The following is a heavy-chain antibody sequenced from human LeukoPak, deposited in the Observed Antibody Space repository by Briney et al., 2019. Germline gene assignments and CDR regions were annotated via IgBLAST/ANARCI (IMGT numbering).Heavy chain of an antibody. CDR2: INHSGST. CDR3: ARDLREEYDSSGYYTPPAG. D-gene: IGHD3-22*01. J-gene: IGHJ4*02. CDR1: GASISGSSGYY. Sequence: SETLSLTCAVSGASISGSSGYYWGWVRQPPGKGLEWIGEINHSGSTNYNPSLKSRVTISVDTSKNQFSLKLSSVTAADTAVYYCARDLREEYDSSGYYTPPAGWGQGTLVTVSS. V-gene: IGHV4-34*01.